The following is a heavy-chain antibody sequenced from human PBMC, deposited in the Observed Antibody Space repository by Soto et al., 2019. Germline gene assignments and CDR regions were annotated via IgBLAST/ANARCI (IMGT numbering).Heavy chain of an antibody. CDR3: ARQVDSSSWYGVWPYYYYGMDV. Sequence: PSETLSLTCTVSGGSISSSSYYWGWIRQPPGKGLEWIGSIYYSGSTYYNPSLKSRVTISVDTSKNQFSLKLSSVTAADTAVYYCARQVDSSSWYGVWPYYYYGMDVWGQGTTVTVSS. D-gene: IGHD6-13*01. CDR1: GGSISSSSYY. V-gene: IGHV4-39*01. J-gene: IGHJ6*02. CDR2: IYYSGST.